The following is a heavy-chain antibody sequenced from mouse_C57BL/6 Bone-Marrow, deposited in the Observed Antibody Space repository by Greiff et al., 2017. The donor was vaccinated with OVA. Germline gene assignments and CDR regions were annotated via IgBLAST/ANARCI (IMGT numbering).Heavy chain of an antibody. J-gene: IGHJ2*01. V-gene: IGHV1-76*01. CDR2: IYPGSGNT. CDR3: ARRIYYYGSSYGRGFFDY. Sequence: VQLQQSGAELVRPGASVKLSCKASGYTFTDYYINWVKQRPGQGLEWIARIYPGSGNTYYNEKFKGKATLTAEKSSSTAYMQLSSLTSEDSAVYFCARRIYYYGSSYGRGFFDYWGQGTTLTVSS. CDR1: GYTFTDYY. D-gene: IGHD1-1*01.